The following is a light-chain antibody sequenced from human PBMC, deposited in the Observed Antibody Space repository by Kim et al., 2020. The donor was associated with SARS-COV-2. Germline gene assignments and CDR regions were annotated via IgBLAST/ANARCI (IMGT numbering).Light chain of an antibody. CDR1: SSNIRNNN. CDR3: AAWDDSLNGPV. V-gene: IGLV1-44*01. Sequence: GQRVPIACSGRSSNIRNNNANWYQPLPGTAPKLLSYSNNERPSGVPDRFSGSKSGTSASLAISGLQSEDEADYYCAAWDDSLNGPVFGGGTQLTVL. CDR2: SNN. J-gene: IGLJ2*01.